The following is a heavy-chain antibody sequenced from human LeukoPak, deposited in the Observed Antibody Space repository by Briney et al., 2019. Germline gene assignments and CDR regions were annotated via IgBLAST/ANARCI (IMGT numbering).Heavy chain of an antibody. CDR2: ISGSGGST. J-gene: IGHJ4*02. V-gene: IGHV3-23*01. CDR3: AKPPYSSSWYAFVY. D-gene: IGHD6-13*01. Sequence: TGGSLRLSCAASGFTFSSYAMSWVRQAPGKGLEGVSAISGSGGSTYYADSVKGRFTISSDNSKNTLYLHMNSLRAEDTAVYYCAKPPYSSSWYAFVYWGQGTLVTVSS. CDR1: GFTFSSYA.